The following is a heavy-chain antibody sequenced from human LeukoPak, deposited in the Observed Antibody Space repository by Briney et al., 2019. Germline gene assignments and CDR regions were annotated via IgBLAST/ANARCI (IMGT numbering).Heavy chain of an antibody. CDR2: ISSSSIYI. Sequence: PGGSLRLSCAASGFTFSTYDMNWVRQAPGKGLEWVSSISSSSIYIYYADSAKGRFTISRDNAKNSLYLQMNSLRAEDTAVYYCARDRDQLHKIDYYYYYGMDVWGQGTTVTVSS. CDR1: GFTFSTYD. J-gene: IGHJ6*02. V-gene: IGHV3-21*01. CDR3: ARDRDQLHKIDYYYYYGMDV. D-gene: IGHD2-2*01.